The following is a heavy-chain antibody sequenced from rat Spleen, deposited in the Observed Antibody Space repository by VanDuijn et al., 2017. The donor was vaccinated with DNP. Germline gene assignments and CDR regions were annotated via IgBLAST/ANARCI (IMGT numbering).Heavy chain of an antibody. V-gene: IGHV3-1*01. J-gene: IGHJ2*01. D-gene: IGHD1-11*01. Sequence: EVQLQESGPGLVKPSQSLSLTCSVTGYSISSNYWGWIRKFPGNKMEWMGYISYSGSTSYNPSLKSRISITRNTSKNQFFLQLNSVTPEDTATYYCARHEATEGIDFDYWGQGVMVTVSS. CDR1: GYSISSNY. CDR3: ARHEATEGIDFDY. CDR2: ISYSGST.